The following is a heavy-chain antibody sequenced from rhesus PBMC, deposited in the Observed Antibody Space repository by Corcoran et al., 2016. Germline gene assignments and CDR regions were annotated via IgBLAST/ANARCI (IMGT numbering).Heavy chain of an antibody. V-gene: IGHV1S9*01. Sequence: QVQLVQSGAEVKKPGASVKLSCKASGYTFTGYYISWLRQAPGQVFEWRGKINPDKRDTGYAQKFQGRVTMTRDTSTNTGYMELNSLRSEDTALYFCTVRSWNDGVRFNAWGPGVLVTVSS. J-gene: IGHJ5-1*01. CDR3: TVRSWNDGVRFNA. CDR1: GYTFTGYY. CDR2: INPDKRDT. D-gene: IGHD1-14*01.